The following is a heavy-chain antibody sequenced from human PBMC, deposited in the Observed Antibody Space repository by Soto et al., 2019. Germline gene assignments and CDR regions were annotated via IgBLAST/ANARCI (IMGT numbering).Heavy chain of an antibody. J-gene: IGHJ4*02. Sequence: EVQLVESGGGLVQPGGSLRLSCAASGFTFSSYSMNWVRQAPGKGLEWVSYISTSSSTIYYADSVKGRFTISRDNAKNSLYLQMNGLRAEDTAVYYCARVHLVAATPVDYWGQGTLVTVSS. CDR3: ARVHLVAATPVDY. CDR1: GFTFSSYS. D-gene: IGHD2-15*01. V-gene: IGHV3-48*01. CDR2: ISTSSSTI.